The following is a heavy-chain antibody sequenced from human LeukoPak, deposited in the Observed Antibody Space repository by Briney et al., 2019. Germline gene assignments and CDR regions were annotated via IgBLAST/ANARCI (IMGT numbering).Heavy chain of an antibody. Sequence: GGSLRLFCAASGFTFSSYEMNWVRQAPGKGLEWVSYISSSGSTIYYADSVKGRFTISRDNAKNPLYLQMNSLRAEDTAVCYCASQVGEVPAGFDYWGQGTLVTVSS. CDR3: ASQVGEVPAGFDY. CDR2: ISSSGSTI. J-gene: IGHJ4*02. V-gene: IGHV3-48*03. D-gene: IGHD2-2*01. CDR1: GFTFSSYE.